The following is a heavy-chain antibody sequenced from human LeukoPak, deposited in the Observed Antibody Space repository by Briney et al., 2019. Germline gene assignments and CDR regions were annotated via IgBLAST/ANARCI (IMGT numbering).Heavy chain of an antibody. CDR3: AKDLWVTTSPPDY. CDR1: GFTFSSYG. CDR2: ISGSGGST. D-gene: IGHD4-17*01. Sequence: GGSLRLSCAASGFTFSSYGMSWVRQAPGKGLEWVSAISGSGGSTYYADSVKGRFTISRDNSKNTLYLQMNSLRAEDTAVYYCAKDLWVTTSPPDYWGQGTLVTVSS. V-gene: IGHV3-23*01. J-gene: IGHJ4*02.